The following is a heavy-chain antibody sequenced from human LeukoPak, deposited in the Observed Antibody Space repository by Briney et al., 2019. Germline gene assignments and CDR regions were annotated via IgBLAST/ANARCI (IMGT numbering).Heavy chain of an antibody. V-gene: IGHV6-1*01. CDR3: ARDLGTSGWYTFDF. D-gene: IGHD6-19*01. CDR1: GDSVSSKNGA. CDR2: TYYRSKWYD. J-gene: IGHJ5*01. Sequence: SQTLSLTCAISGDSVSSKNGAWNWIRQSPSGGLEWLGRTYYRSKWYDEYADSVKGRVTISLDTSKNQFSLHVYSVTPEDTAVYYCARDLGTSGWYTFDFWGQGTLVTVSS.